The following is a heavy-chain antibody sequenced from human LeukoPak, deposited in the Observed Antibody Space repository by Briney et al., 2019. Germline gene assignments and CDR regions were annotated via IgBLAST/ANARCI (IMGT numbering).Heavy chain of an antibody. Sequence: GGSLRLSCAASGFTFRSYAMHWVRQAPGKGLEWISYISSNSATTYYADSVKGRFTISRDNAKNSLYLHMNSLRADDTAVYYCARDTRSLIDYWGQGTLVTVSS. CDR2: ISSNSATT. J-gene: IGHJ4*02. CDR1: GFTFRSYA. V-gene: IGHV3-48*01. CDR3: ARDTRSLIDY. D-gene: IGHD1-26*01.